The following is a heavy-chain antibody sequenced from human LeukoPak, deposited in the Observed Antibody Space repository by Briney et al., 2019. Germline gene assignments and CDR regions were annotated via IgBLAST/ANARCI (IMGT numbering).Heavy chain of an antibody. CDR2: ISSSSSTI. J-gene: IGHJ6*03. V-gene: IGHV3-48*01. Sequence: GGSLRLSCAASGFTFSSYSMNWVRQAPGKGLEWVSYISSSSSTIYYADSVKGRFTISRDNAKNSLYLQMNSLRAEDTAVYYCARDSANQLLLAYYYYMDVWGKGTTVTVSS. CDR3: ARDSANQLLLAYYYYMDV. D-gene: IGHD2-2*01. CDR1: GFTFSSYS.